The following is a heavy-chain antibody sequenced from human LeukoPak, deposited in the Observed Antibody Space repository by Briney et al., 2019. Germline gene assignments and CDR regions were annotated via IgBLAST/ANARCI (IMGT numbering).Heavy chain of an antibody. D-gene: IGHD2-2*01. J-gene: IGHJ5*02. V-gene: IGHV3-7*01. Sequence: GGSLRLSCAASGFTFSSYWMSWVRQAPGKGLEWVANIKQDGSEKYYVDSVKGRFTISRDSAKNSLYLQMNSLRAEDTAVYYCERSCSSTSCYAVWFDPWGQGTLVTVSS. CDR2: IKQDGSEK. CDR3: ERSCSSTSCYAVWFDP. CDR1: GFTFSSYW.